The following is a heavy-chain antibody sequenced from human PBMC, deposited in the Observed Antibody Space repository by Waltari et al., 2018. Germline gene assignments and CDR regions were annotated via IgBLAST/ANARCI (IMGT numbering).Heavy chain of an antibody. Sequence: QVQLQESGPGLVKPSETLSLTCTVSGGSISSHYWSWIRQPPGKGLEWIGYIYYSGSTNYNPSLKSRVTISVDTSKNQFSLKLSSVTAADTAVYYCARGGSFDYWGQGTLVTVSS. J-gene: IGHJ4*02. V-gene: IGHV4-59*11. CDR3: ARGGSFDY. D-gene: IGHD2-15*01. CDR1: GGSISSHY. CDR2: IYYSGST.